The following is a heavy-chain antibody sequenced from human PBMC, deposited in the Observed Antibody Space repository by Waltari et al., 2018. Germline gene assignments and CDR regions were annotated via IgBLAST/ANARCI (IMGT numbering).Heavy chain of an antibody. CDR3: ARDYYSDYVFDY. CDR1: VYTFTRYG. V-gene: IGHV1-18*01. D-gene: IGHD4-17*01. Sequence: QVQLVQSGTALKNPGAPVTVSGKASVYTFTRYGISWVRQAPGQGLEWMGWTSAHNDDTNYVQRFQGRLTMTTDTSTNTAYMELRSLTSDDTAVYFCARDYYSDYVFDYWGQGTLVIVSS. J-gene: IGHJ4*02. CDR2: TSAHNDDT.